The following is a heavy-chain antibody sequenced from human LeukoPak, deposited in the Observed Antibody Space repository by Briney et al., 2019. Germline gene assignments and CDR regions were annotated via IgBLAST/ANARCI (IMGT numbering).Heavy chain of an antibody. D-gene: IGHD3-22*01. J-gene: IGHJ5*02. CDR2: MYYSGST. Sequence: PSETLSLTCTVSGGSISSGDYYWSWIRQPPGKGLEWIAYMYYSGSTYYNSSLKSRVTMSADTSKNQLSLKLSSVTAADTAVYYCARPYYYDSRIDPWGQGILVTVSS. V-gene: IGHV4-30-4*01. CDR3: ARPYYYDSRIDP. CDR1: GGSISSGDYY.